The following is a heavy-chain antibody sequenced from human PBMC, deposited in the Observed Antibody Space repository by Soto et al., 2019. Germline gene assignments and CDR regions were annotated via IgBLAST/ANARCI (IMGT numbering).Heavy chain of an antibody. J-gene: IGHJ6*02. V-gene: IGHV1-8*01. CDR1: GYTFTSYD. CDR2: MNPNSGNK. CDR3: ARGPSCSGGSCYEYYYGMDV. D-gene: IGHD2-15*01. Sequence: ASVKVSCKASGYTFTSYDINWVRQATGQGLEWMGWMNPNSGNKGYAQKFQGRVTMTRNTSISTAYMELSSLRSEDTAVYYCARGPSCSGGSCYEYYYGMDVWGQGTTVTVSS.